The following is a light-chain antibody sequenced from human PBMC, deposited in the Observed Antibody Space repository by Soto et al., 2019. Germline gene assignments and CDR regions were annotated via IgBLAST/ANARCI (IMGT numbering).Light chain of an antibody. CDR1: SSDVGGYNY. CDR2: EVS. CDR3: SSYTSSNAYV. V-gene: IGLV2-14*01. Sequence: QSALTQPASVSGSPGQSITIPCTGTSSDVGGYNYVSWYQHHPGKAPKLMIFEVSNRPSGVSYRFSGSKSVNTASLTISGLQAEDEADYYCSSYTSSNAYVFGTGTKVTVL. J-gene: IGLJ1*01.